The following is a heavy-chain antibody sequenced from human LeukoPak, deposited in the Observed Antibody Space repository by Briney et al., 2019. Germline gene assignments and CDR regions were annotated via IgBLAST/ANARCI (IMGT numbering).Heavy chain of an antibody. D-gene: IGHD6-19*01. CDR2: ISSSSSYI. CDR3: AKEGSSGLYFDY. CDR1: GFTFSSYS. V-gene: IGHV3-21*01. Sequence: GGSLRLSCAASGFTFSSYSMNWVRQAPGKGLEWVSSISSSSSYIYYADSVKGRFTISRDNAKNSLYLQMNSLRAEDTAVYYCAKEGSSGLYFDYWGQGILVTVSS. J-gene: IGHJ4*02.